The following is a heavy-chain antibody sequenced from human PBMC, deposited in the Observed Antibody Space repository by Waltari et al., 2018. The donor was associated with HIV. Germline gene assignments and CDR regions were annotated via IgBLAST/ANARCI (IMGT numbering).Heavy chain of an antibody. CDR2: ISFDGRNE. CDR3: AKEGWELLQFGYYFDY. V-gene: IGHV3-30*18. D-gene: IGHD1-26*01. J-gene: IGHJ4*02. Sequence: QVQLVEYGGGVVQPGKSLRLSCAAPGFTFRHFAIYWVRQAPGKGLDWVAVISFDGRNEYYADSVKGQFTISRDNSKNTLYLQMNSLRADDTAVYYCAKEGWELLQFGYYFDYWGQGTLVTVSS. CDR1: GFTFRHFA.